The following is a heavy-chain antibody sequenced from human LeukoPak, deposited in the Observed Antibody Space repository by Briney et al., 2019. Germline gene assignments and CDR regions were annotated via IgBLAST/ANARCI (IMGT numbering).Heavy chain of an antibody. CDR1: GFTFRSYA. D-gene: IGHD6-13*01. J-gene: IGHJ6*02. CDR3: AKGYGYSSSWTSNYYFYGLDV. Sequence: PGGSLRLSCAASGFTFRSYAMSWVRQAPGKRLEWVSAISDSDSGTYYADSVKGRFTISRDNSKNTLYLQMNSLRAEDTALYYCAKGYGYSSSWTSNYYFYGLDVWGQGTTVTVSS. V-gene: IGHV3-23*01. CDR2: ISDSDSGT.